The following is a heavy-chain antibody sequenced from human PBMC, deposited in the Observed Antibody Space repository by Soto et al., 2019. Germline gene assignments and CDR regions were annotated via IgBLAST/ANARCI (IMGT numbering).Heavy chain of an antibody. CDR2: IIAVFGRG. V-gene: IGHV1-69*01. D-gene: IGHD1-26*01. J-gene: IGHJ3*01. CDR1: GGTFSTYT. CDR3: ARERGGATIVGLTGTFDV. Sequence: QVQLVQSGAEVKKPGSSVKVSCKASGGTFSTYTVSWLRQVPGQGLEWMGGIIAVFGRGNYAQKFQGRVTITADEPTSTIYMELRSLTSEDTAVYFCARERGGATIVGLTGTFDVWGQGTLVTVSS.